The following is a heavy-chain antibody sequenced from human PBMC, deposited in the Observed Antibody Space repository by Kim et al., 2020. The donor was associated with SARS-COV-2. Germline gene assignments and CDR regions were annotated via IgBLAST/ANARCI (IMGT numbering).Heavy chain of an antibody. CDR1: GFTVSSNY. J-gene: IGHJ6*02. CDR2: IYSGGST. Sequence: GGSLRLSCAASGFTVSSNYMSWVRQAPGKGLEWVSAIYSGGSTYYAASVMGRFTIFKENSTNKLYHQMNSLRTEETAVYYCAREGYCGGDCYYHYSYYYDGLEVWGQGTTVTVSS. CDR3: AREGYCGGDCYYHYSYYYDGLEV. V-gene: IGHV3-53*01. D-gene: IGHD2-21*02.